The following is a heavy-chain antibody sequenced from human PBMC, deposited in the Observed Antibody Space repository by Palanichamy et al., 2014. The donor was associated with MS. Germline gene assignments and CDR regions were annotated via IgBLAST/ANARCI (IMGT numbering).Heavy chain of an antibody. CDR3: ARTGGSSGWGSFDY. Sequence: EVQLVESGGGLVKPGGSLRLSCAASGFTFNSYSMNWVRQAPEKGLEWVSSISSSSTYIYYADSLKGRFTISRDNAEKSLYLEMNSLRAEDTAVYYCARTGGSSGWGSFDYWGQGTLVTVSS. V-gene: IGHV3-21*01. D-gene: IGHD6-19*01. J-gene: IGHJ4*02. CDR1: GFTFNSYS. CDR2: ISSSSTYI.